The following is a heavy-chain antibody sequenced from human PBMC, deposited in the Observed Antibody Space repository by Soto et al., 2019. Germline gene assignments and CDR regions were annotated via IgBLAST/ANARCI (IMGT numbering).Heavy chain of an antibody. Sequence: QVQLQQWGAGLLKPSETLSLTCAVYGGSFSGYYWSWIRQPPGKGLEWIGEINHSGSTNYNPSLKSRGTISVDTSKNQCSLKLSSVTAADTAVYYCAGYSYVQGGYYGMDVWGQGTTVTVSS. CDR2: INHSGST. CDR3: AGYSYVQGGYYGMDV. CDR1: GGSFSGYY. J-gene: IGHJ6*02. D-gene: IGHD5-18*01. V-gene: IGHV4-34*01.